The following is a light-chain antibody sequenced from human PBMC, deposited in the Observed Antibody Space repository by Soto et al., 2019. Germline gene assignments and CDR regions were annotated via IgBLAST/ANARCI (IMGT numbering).Light chain of an antibody. Sequence: DIQMPQSPSSLSASVGDRVTITCRASQGISNYLAWYQQKPGKVPKLLIYAASTLQSGVPSRFSGSGSGTDFTLTTSSLQPEHVATYYCQKYNSAPRTFGQGTKVEI. J-gene: IGKJ1*01. CDR2: AAS. V-gene: IGKV1-27*01. CDR1: QGISNY. CDR3: QKYNSAPRT.